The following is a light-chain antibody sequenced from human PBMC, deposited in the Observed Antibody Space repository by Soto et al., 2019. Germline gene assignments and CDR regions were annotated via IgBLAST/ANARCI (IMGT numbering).Light chain of an antibody. CDR3: QQSVSSPFT. CDR2: AAS. Sequence: IQMTQSPSSVSASVGDGVTITCRASQGISSWLAWYQQRPGKAPKLLIYAASSLQSGVPSRFSGSGSGTDFTLTISRLEPEDFAVYFCQQSVSSPFTFGPGTKVDIK. V-gene: IGKV1-12*01. CDR1: QGISSW. J-gene: IGKJ3*01.